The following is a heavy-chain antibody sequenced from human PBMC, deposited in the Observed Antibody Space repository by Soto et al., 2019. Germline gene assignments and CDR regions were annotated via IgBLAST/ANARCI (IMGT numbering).Heavy chain of an antibody. D-gene: IGHD4-17*01. J-gene: IGHJ3*02. CDR2: TYYRSKWYN. CDR3: ARFKEWLRPLGHDYGDYWGAFDI. Sequence: SQTLSLTCAISGDSVSSNSAAWNWIRQSPSRGLEWLGRTYYRSKWYNDYAVSVKSRITINPETSKNQFSLQLNSVTPEDTAVYYCARFKEWLRPLGHDYGDYWGAFDIWGQGTMVTVSS. CDR1: GDSVSSNSAA. V-gene: IGHV6-1*01.